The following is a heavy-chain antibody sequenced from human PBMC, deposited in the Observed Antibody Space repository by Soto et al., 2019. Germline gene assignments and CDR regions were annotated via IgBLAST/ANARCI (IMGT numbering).Heavy chain of an antibody. CDR2: ISYDGSNK. V-gene: IGHV3-30-3*01. D-gene: IGHD5-18*01. CDR3: ARDLGNGMGYGPDDAFDI. CDR1: GFTFSSYA. J-gene: IGHJ3*02. Sequence: QVQLVESGGGVVQPGRSLRLSCAASGFTFSSYAMHWVRQAPGKGLEWVAVISYDGSNKYYADSVKGRFTISRDNSKNTLYLQMNSLRAEDTAVYYCARDLGNGMGYGPDDAFDIWGQGTKVTVSS.